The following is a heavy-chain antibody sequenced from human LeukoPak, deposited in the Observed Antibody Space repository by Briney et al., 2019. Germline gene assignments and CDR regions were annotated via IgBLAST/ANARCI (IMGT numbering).Heavy chain of an antibody. J-gene: IGHJ3*02. CDR3: ARSCSGGSCYSHAFDI. CDR1: GHSFTSYW. CDR2: IYPGDSDT. D-gene: IGHD2-15*01. V-gene: IGHV5-51*01. Sequence: GESLKLSCKGSGHSFTSYWIGWVRQMPGKGLEWMGIIYPGDSDTRYSPSFQGQVTISADKSISTAYLQWSSLKASDTAMYYCARSCSGGSCYSHAFDIWGQGTMVTVSS.